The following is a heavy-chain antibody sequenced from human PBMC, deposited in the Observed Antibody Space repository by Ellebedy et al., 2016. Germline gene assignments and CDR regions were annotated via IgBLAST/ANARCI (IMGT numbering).Heavy chain of an antibody. CDR1: GYIFTTYA. D-gene: IGHD3-16*01. CDR2: INAGNGNT. V-gene: IGHV1-3*01. J-gene: IGHJ6*02. CDR3: ARDRMRGDPRSSYYYGMDV. Sequence: ASVKVSCKASGYIFTTYAMHWVRQAPGQRLEWMGWINAGNGNTKYSQKFQGRVTISRDTSASTAYMELSSLRSEDTAVYYCARDRMRGDPRSSYYYGMDVWGQGTTVTVSS.